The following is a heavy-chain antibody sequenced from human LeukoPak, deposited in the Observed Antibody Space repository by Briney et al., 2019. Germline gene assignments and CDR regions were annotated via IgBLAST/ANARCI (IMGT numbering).Heavy chain of an antibody. Sequence: ASVKVSCKASGYTFTGYYMHWVRQAPGQGLEWMGWINPNSGGTNYAQKFQGRVTMTRDTSISTAYMELSRLRSDDTAVYYCARDVLSDTYYYDSSGYYHRPLFDYWGQGTLVTVSP. D-gene: IGHD3-22*01. V-gene: IGHV1-2*02. CDR2: INPNSGGT. CDR3: ARDVLSDTYYYDSSGYYHRPLFDY. J-gene: IGHJ4*02. CDR1: GYTFTGYY.